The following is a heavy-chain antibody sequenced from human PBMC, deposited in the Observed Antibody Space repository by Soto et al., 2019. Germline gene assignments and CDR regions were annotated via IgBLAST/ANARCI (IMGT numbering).Heavy chain of an antibody. J-gene: IGHJ6*03. Sequence: ASVKVSCKASGYTFTSYDINWVRQATGQGLEWMGWMNPNSGNTGYAQKFHGRVTMTRNTSISTAYMELSSLRSEDTAVYYCARGGRDYYDILTGYRPYYYYYDMDVWGKGTTVTVSS. CDR2: MNPNSGNT. V-gene: IGHV1-8*02. CDR3: ARGGRDYYDILTGYRPYYYYYDMDV. CDR1: GYTFTSYD. D-gene: IGHD3-9*01.